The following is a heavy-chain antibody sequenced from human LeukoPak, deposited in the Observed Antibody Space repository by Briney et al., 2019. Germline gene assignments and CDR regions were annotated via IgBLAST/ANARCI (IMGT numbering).Heavy chain of an antibody. CDR2: ISGSGGST. J-gene: IGHJ4*02. Sequence: PGGSLRLSCAASGFTFSSYAMSWVRHGPGKGLEWVSAISGSGGSTYYADSVKGRFTISRDNSKNTLYLQMNSLRAEDTAAYYCAKDLYYYESSGYYNFDYWGQGTLVTVSS. CDR1: GFTFSSYA. CDR3: AKDLYYYESSGYYNFDY. V-gene: IGHV3-23*01. D-gene: IGHD3-22*01.